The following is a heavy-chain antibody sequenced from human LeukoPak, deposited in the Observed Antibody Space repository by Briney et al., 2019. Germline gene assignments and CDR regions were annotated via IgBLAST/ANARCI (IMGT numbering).Heavy chain of an antibody. V-gene: IGHV4-31*03. CDR2: IYHSGNT. D-gene: IGHD2-8*02. J-gene: IGHJ4*02. CDR3: ARDVLRYYFDS. Sequence: PSETLSLTCTVSGDSISSGGNYWSWIHQRPGQGLEWIGCIYHSGNTYYNPSLKSRLTMSVDTSKNQFSLKLSSVTAADTAVYYCARDVLRYYFDSWGQGTLVTVSS. CDR1: GDSISSGGNY.